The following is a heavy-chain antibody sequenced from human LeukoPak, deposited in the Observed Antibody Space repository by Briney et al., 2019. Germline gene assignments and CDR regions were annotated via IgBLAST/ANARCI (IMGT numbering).Heavy chain of an antibody. CDR3: ARGKGVVPAAPFYYYYYYMDV. V-gene: IGHV4-34*01. D-gene: IGHD2-2*01. CDR2: INLSGST. Sequence: SETLSLTCAVYGGSFSGYYWSWIRQPPGRGLGWIGEINLSGSTNYNPSLKSRVTISVDTSKNQFSLKLSSVTAADTAVYYCARGKGVVPAAPFYYYYYYMDVWGKGTTVTVSS. J-gene: IGHJ6*03. CDR1: GGSFSGYY.